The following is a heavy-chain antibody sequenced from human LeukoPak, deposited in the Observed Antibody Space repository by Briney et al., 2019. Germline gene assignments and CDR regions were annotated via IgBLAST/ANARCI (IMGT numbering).Heavy chain of an antibody. CDR1: GFTFSSYS. CDR2: ISGSSSAI. Sequence: GGSLRLSCAASGFTFSSYSMNWVRQAPGKGLEWVSYISGSSSAIYYADSVKGRFTISRDNAKNSLYLQMNSLRAEDTAVYYCARSGIAAANFDYWGQGTLVTVSS. CDR3: ARSGIAAANFDY. J-gene: IGHJ4*02. D-gene: IGHD6-13*01. V-gene: IGHV3-21*05.